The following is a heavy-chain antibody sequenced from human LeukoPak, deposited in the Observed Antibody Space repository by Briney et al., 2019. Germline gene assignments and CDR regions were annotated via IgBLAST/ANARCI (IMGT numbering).Heavy chain of an antibody. Sequence: SETLSLTCTVSGGSISSGGYYWSWIRQHPGTGLEWIGYIYYSGSTYYNPSLKSRVTISVDTSKNQFSLKLSSVTAADTAVYYCARDYYDSSGSHYFDYWGQGTLVTVSS. J-gene: IGHJ4*02. V-gene: IGHV4-31*03. CDR1: GGSISSGGYY. D-gene: IGHD3-22*01. CDR2: IYYSGST. CDR3: ARDYYDSSGSHYFDY.